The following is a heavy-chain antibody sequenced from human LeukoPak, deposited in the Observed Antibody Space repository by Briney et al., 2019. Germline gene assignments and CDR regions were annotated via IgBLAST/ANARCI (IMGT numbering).Heavy chain of an antibody. CDR2: ISSSSSTI. CDR1: GFSFSNYA. V-gene: IGHV3-48*01. D-gene: IGHD3-22*01. Sequence: GGSLRLSCAASGFSFSNYAMTWVRQAPGKGLEWVSYISSSSSTIYYADSVKGRFTISRDNAKNSLYLQMNSLRAEDTAVYYCARGAYYYEDWGQGTLVTVSS. J-gene: IGHJ4*02. CDR3: ARGAYYYED.